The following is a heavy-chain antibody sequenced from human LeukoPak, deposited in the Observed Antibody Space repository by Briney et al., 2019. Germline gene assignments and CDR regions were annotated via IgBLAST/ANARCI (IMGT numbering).Heavy chain of an antibody. CDR2: ISSSAYNI. Sequence: GGSLRLSCAASGFTFSNYYMTWVRQAPGKGLEWVSYISSSAYNIAYADSVQGRFTISRDNGKSSLYLQMNSLRAEDTAVYYCARAGIYDGNYFFDNWGQGTLVTVSS. CDR1: GFTFSNYY. D-gene: IGHD3-16*01. CDR3: ARAGIYDGNYFFDN. V-gene: IGHV3-11*01. J-gene: IGHJ4*02.